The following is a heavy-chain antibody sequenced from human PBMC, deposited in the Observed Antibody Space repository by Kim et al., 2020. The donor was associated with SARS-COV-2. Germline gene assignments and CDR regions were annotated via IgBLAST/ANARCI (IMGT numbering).Heavy chain of an antibody. J-gene: IGHJ4*02. CDR3: TTDGYGSGSYYNVKGY. Sequence: PVKGRFTISRDDSKNTLYLQMNSLKTEDTAVYYCTTDGYGSGSYYNVKGYWGQGTLVTVSS. D-gene: IGHD3-10*01. V-gene: IGHV3-15*01.